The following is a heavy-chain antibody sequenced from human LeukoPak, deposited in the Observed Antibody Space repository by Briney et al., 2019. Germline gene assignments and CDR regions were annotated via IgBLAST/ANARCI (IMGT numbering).Heavy chain of an antibody. V-gene: IGHV3-23*01. CDR1: GFTFSSYA. CDR3: ARDGPGSGSEFDY. J-gene: IGHJ4*02. Sequence: GGSLRLSCAASGFTFSSYAMSWVRQAPGKGRGWVSVISGRGGSTYYADSVKGRFTTSRDNSKNTLYLQMNSLRAEDTAVYYCARDGPGSGSEFDYWGQGSLVTVSS. CDR2: ISGRGGST. D-gene: IGHD1-14*01.